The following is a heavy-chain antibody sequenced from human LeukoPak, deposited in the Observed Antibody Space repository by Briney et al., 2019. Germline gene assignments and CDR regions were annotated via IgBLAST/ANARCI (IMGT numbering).Heavy chain of an antibody. J-gene: IGHJ4*02. CDR3: ARGGSSSHFDY. CDR2: IWYDGSDK. D-gene: IGHD6-6*01. Sequence: GRSLRLSCAASGFTFSSYVMHWVRQAPGKGLEWVAVIWYDGSDKYYADSVKGRFTISRDNSKNTLYLQMNSLRGEDTAVYYCARGGSSSHFDYWGQGTLVTVSS. CDR1: GFTFSSYV. V-gene: IGHV3-33*01.